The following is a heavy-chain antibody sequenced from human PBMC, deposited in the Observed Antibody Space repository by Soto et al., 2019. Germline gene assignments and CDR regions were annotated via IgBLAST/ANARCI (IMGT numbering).Heavy chain of an antibody. V-gene: IGHV3-21*01. CDR1: GFTFSSYS. J-gene: IGHJ4*02. D-gene: IGHD6-6*01. CDR3: ARDLYSSSARYFDY. CDR2: ISSSSSYI. Sequence: GGSLRLSCAASGFTFSSYSMNWVRQAPGKGLEWVSSISSSSSYICYADSVKGRFTISRDNAKNSLYLQMNSLRAEDTAVYYCARDLYSSSARYFDYWGQGTLVTVSS.